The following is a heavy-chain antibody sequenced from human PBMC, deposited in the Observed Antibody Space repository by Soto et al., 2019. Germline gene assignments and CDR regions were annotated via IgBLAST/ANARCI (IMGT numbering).Heavy chain of an antibody. Sequence: SDTLYLTSAVSGGSISSGGYSRSWLRQPPGMGLEWIGYIFHSGSTYYNPSLKSRVTISVDGSKNHFSLELSSVTAADTAVYYCARDSYYDSSGYTGGFAFDIWGQGTMVT. CDR1: GGSISSGGYS. V-gene: IGHV4-30-2*01. CDR3: ARDSYYDSSGYTGGFAFDI. J-gene: IGHJ3*02. CDR2: IFHSGST. D-gene: IGHD3-22*01.